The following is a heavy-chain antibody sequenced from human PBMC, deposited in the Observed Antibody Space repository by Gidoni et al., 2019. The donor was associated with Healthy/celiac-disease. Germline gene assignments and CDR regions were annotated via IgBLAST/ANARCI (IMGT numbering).Heavy chain of an antibody. Sequence: EVQLVESGGGLVKPGGSLRLSCAASVFTFSNAWMSWVRQAPGKGLEWFGRIKSKTDGGTTDYAAPVKGRFTISRDDSKNTLYLQMNSLKTEDTAVYYCTTDRFRYYDFWSGYYEEIDYWGQGTLVTVSS. CDR1: VFTFSNAW. CDR2: IKSKTDGGTT. CDR3: TTDRFRYYDFWSGYYEEIDY. J-gene: IGHJ4*02. V-gene: IGHV3-15*01. D-gene: IGHD3-3*01.